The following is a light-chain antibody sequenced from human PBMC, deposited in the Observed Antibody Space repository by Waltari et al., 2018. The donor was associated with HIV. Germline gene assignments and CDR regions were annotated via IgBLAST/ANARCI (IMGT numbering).Light chain of an antibody. V-gene: IGLV2-23*02. J-gene: IGLJ1*01. CDR2: EVT. CDR3: CSCPRSGIRYV. Sequence: SALTQPASVSGSPGQSITISCTGTSSNVGSDDLVSWYQQHPGEAPKLIIDEVTKRPSGVSNRFSGSKSGNTASLTISGLQAEDEADYYCCSCPRSGIRYVFGTGTKVTVL. CDR1: SSNVGSDDL.